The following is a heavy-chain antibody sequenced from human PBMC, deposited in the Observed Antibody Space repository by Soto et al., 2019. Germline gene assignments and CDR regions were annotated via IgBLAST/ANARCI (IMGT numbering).Heavy chain of an antibody. CDR3: ARDLRLYSSSRNYYYYYMDV. CDR2: IYYSGST. Sequence: QVQLQESGPGLVKPSETLSLTCTVSGGSISSYYWSWIRQPPGKGLEWIGYIYYSGSTNYNPSLKSRVTISVDTSKNQFSLKLSSVTAADTAVYYCARDLRLYSSSRNYYYYYMDVWGKGTTVTVSS. D-gene: IGHD6-13*01. V-gene: IGHV4-59*01. J-gene: IGHJ6*03. CDR1: GGSISSYY.